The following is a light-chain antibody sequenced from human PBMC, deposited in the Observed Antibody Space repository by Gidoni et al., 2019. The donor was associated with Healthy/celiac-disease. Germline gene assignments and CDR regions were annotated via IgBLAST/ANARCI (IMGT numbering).Light chain of an antibody. J-gene: IGKJ4*01. CDR3: QQSYSTPLT. CDR1: QSISSY. V-gene: IGKV1-39*01. CDR2: AAS. Sequence: DMQTNKSPSSLSASVGDRVTITCRASQSISSYLNWYQQKPGKAPKLLIYAASSLQSGVPSRFSGSGSGTDFTLTISSLQPEDFATYYCQQSYSTPLTFXGXTKVEIK.